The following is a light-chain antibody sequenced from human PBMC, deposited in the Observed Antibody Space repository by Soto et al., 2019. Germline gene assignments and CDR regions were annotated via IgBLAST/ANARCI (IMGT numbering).Light chain of an antibody. Sequence: QSVLTQPPSASGTPGQRVTISCSGSNSNIGSNPVNWYQQLPGAAPKLLIYSSNQRPSGVPDRFSGSKSGTSASLAISGLQSDDEADYYCAAWDDSLTAWVFGGGTKLTVL. V-gene: IGLV1-44*01. CDR1: NSNIGSNP. CDR3: AAWDDSLTAWV. CDR2: SSN. J-gene: IGLJ3*02.